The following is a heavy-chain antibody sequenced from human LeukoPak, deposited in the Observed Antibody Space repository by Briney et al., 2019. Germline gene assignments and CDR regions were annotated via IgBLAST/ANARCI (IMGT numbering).Heavy chain of an antibody. J-gene: IGHJ5*02. D-gene: IGHD3-22*01. Sequence: GGSLRLSCAASGFTFSDYYMSWIRQAPGKGLEWVSYISSSGSTIYYADSVKGRFTISRDNAKSSLYLQMNSLRAEDTAVYYCARVINPYYYDSSGYGSWFDPWGQGTLVTVSS. V-gene: IGHV3-11*01. CDR1: GFTFSDYY. CDR2: ISSSGSTI. CDR3: ARVINPYYYDSSGYGSWFDP.